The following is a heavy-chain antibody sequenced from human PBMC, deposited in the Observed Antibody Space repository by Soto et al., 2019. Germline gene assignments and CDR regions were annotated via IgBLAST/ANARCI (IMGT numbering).Heavy chain of an antibody. CDR2: INSDGSST. CDR3: ARVQREYDSSGYYYGGMDV. Sequence: GGSLRLSCAASGFTFSSYWMHWVRQAPGKGLVWVSRINSDGSSTSYADSVKGRFTISRDNAKNTLYLQMNSLRTEDTAVYYCARVQREYDSSGYYYGGMDVWGQGTTVTVSS. D-gene: IGHD3-22*01. V-gene: IGHV3-74*01. J-gene: IGHJ6*02. CDR1: GFTFSSYW.